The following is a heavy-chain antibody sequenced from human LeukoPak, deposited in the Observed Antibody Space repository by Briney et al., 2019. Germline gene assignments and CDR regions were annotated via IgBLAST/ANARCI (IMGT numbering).Heavy chain of an antibody. Sequence: PSETLSLTCTVSGGSVSSGSYYWSWIRQPPGKGLEWIGYIYYSGSTNYNPSLKSRVTISVDTSKNQFSLKLSSVTAADTAVYYCARGRVIVVVPAAIKNNWFDPWGQGTLVTVSS. CDR3: ARGRVIVVVPAAIKNNWFDP. V-gene: IGHV4-61*01. CDR2: IYYSGST. D-gene: IGHD2-2*01. CDR1: GGSVSSGSYY. J-gene: IGHJ5*02.